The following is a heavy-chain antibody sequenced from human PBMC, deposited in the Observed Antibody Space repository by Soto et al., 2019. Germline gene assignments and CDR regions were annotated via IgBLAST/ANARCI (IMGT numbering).Heavy chain of an antibody. J-gene: IGHJ6*02. Sequence: GGSLRLSCAASGFTFSSYGMHWVRQAPGKGLEWVAVIWYDGSNKYYADSVKGRFTISRDNSKNTLYLQMNSLRAEDTAVYYCARDHVLERKLYYYYYGMDVWGQGTTVTVSS. CDR1: GFTFSSYG. CDR2: IWYDGSNK. D-gene: IGHD1-1*01. CDR3: ARDHVLERKLYYYYYGMDV. V-gene: IGHV3-33*01.